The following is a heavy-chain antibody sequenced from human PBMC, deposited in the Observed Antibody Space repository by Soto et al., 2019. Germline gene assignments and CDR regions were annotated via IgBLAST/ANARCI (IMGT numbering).Heavy chain of an antibody. D-gene: IGHD2-21*01. CDR3: ARDRLPRGHGAFDI. Sequence: EASVKVCCKASGYTFTSYGISWVRQAPGQGLEWMGWISAYNGNTNYAQKLQGRVTMTTDTSTSTAYMELRSLRSDDTAVYYCARDRLPRGHGAFDIWGQGTMVTV. J-gene: IGHJ3*02. CDR2: ISAYNGNT. CDR1: GYTFTSYG. V-gene: IGHV1-18*04.